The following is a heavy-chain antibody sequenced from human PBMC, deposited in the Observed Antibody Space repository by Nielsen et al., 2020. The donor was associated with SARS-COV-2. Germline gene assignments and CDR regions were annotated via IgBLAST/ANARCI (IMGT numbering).Heavy chain of an antibody. CDR1: GYSFTTYA. V-gene: IGHV1-3*01. Sequence: ASMKVSCKASGYSFTTYAIHWARQAPGQRLEWMGWINADNGNTRYSQEFQGRVTLNRDTSASTAYMELRSLRSDDTAMYYCARDRGSSGWRDAFDIWGQGTMVTVSS. D-gene: IGHD6-25*01. CDR3: ARDRGSSGWRDAFDI. CDR2: INADNGNT. J-gene: IGHJ3*02.